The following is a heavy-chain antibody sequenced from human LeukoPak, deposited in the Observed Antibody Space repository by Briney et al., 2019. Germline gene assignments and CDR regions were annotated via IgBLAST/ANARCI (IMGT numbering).Heavy chain of an antibody. J-gene: IGHJ4*02. D-gene: IGHD2-8*01. CDR2: ISSSSSYM. CDR3: ARDVLMVYAFDY. V-gene: IGHV3-21*01. CDR1: GFTFSSYS. Sequence: GGSLRLSCAASGFTFSSYSMNWVRQAPGKGLEWVSSISSSSSYMYYADSVKGRFTISRDNAKNSLYLQMNSLRAEDTAVYYCARDVLMVYAFDYWGQGTLVTVSS.